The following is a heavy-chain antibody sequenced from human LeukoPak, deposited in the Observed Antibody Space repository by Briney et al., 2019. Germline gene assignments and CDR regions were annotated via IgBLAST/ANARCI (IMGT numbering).Heavy chain of an antibody. CDR2: IYHSGST. D-gene: IGHD6-19*01. Sequence: SETLSLTCTVSGYSISSGYYWGWIRQPPGKGLEWIGSIYHSGSTYYNPSLKSRVTISVDTSKNQFSLKLSSVTAADTAVYYCATPPGESSGWYPGYWGQGTLVTVSS. J-gene: IGHJ4*02. CDR1: GYSISSGYY. CDR3: ATPPGESSGWYPGY. V-gene: IGHV4-38-2*02.